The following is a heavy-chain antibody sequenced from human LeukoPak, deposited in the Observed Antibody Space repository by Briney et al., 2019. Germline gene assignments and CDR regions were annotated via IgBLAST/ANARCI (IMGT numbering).Heavy chain of an antibody. Sequence: GGSLRLSCAASGFTFAKYGMHWARQAPGKGLEWVAFIRYDGSIKYYADSVKGRFTISRDSSKNTLFLQMSSLRTEDTAIYYCAREGGILTTSPTLDYCGQGTLVTVSS. CDR3: AREGGILTTSPTLDY. D-gene: IGHD3-16*01. CDR1: GFTFAKYG. J-gene: IGHJ4*02. CDR2: IRYDGSIK. V-gene: IGHV3-30*02.